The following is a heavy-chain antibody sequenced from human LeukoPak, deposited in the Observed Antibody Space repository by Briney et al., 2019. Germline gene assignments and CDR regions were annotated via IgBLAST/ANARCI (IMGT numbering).Heavy chain of an antibody. Sequence: PSETLSLTCTVSGGSISSYYWSWIRQPPGKRLEWIGHIYYSGSTNYNPSLKSRVTISVDTSKNQFSLKLSSVTAADTAVYYCASRSSIWSGYQDTLYYCDSWGQGTLVTVSS. CDR3: ASRSSIWSGYQDTLYYCDS. J-gene: IGHJ4*02. CDR2: IYYSGST. V-gene: IGHV4-59*01. D-gene: IGHD3-3*01. CDR1: GGSISSYY.